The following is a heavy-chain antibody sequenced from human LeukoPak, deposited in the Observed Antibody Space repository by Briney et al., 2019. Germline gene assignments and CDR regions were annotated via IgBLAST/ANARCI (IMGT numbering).Heavy chain of an antibody. V-gene: IGHV1-18*01. CDR3: AITIFGVVIQNY. CDR1: GYTLTSYG. J-gene: IGHJ4*02. Sequence: GASVKVSCKASGYTLTSYGISWVRQAPGQGLEWMGWISAYNGNTNYAQKLQGRVTMTTDTSTSTAYMELRSLRSDDTAVYYCAITIFGVVIQNYWGQGTLVTVSS. CDR2: ISAYNGNT. D-gene: IGHD3-3*01.